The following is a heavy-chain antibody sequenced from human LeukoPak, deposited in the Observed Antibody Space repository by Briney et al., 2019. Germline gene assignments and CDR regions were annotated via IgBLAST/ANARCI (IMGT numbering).Heavy chain of an antibody. CDR2: IRNDGSTK. CDR1: GFAFSTYD. CDR3: VKDNPLDY. D-gene: IGHD1-14*01. J-gene: IGHJ4*02. Sequence: GGSLRLSCAASGFAFSTYDMHWVRQTPGKGLEWVTFIRNDGSTKYYADSLKGRFTISRDNSKNTLYLQMNSLTSDDTALYYCVKDNPLDYWGQGTLVTVSS. V-gene: IGHV3-30*02.